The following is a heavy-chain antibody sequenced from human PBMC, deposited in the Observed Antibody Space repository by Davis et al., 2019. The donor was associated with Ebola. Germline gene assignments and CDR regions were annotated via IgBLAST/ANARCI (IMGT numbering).Heavy chain of an antibody. V-gene: IGHV5-10-1*01. D-gene: IGHD2-15*01. CDR3: ARRRGYCSGGSCYGMYNWFDP. CDR1: GYSFTSYW. CDR2: IDPSDSYT. Sequence: PGGSLRLSCKGSGYSFTSYWISWVRQMPGKGLEWMGRIDPSDSYTNYSPSFQGHVTISADKSISTAYLQWSSLKASDTAMYYCARRRGYCSGGSCYGMYNWFDPWGQGTLVTVSS. J-gene: IGHJ5*02.